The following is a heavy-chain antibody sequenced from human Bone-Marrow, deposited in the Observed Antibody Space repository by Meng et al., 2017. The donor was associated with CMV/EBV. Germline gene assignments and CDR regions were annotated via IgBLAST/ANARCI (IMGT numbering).Heavy chain of an antibody. CDR3: ARVIAAAGTSDNYYYYGMDV. Sequence: ASVKVSCKASGYTFTGYYMHWVRQAPGQGLEWMGWMNPNSGNTGYAQKFQGRVTITRNTSISTAYMELSSLRSEDTAVYYCARVIAAAGTSDNYYYYGMDVWGQGTTVTVSS. J-gene: IGHJ6*02. CDR1: GYTFTGYY. D-gene: IGHD6-13*01. V-gene: IGHV1-8*03. CDR2: MNPNSGNT.